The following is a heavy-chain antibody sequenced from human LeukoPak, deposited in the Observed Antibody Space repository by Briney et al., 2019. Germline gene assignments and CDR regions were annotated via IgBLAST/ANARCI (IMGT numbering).Heavy chain of an antibody. D-gene: IGHD3-22*01. CDR1: GGSFSGYY. CDR3: ARGPPYYYDSSGYYRFDY. J-gene: IGHJ4*02. V-gene: IGHV4-34*01. Sequence: SETLSLTCAVYGGSFSGYYWSWIRQPPGKGLEWIGEINHSGRTDYNPSLKTRVTISVDTSRNHFSLELSSVTAADTAVYYCARGPPYYYDSSGYYRFDYWGQGTLVTVSS. CDR2: INHSGRT.